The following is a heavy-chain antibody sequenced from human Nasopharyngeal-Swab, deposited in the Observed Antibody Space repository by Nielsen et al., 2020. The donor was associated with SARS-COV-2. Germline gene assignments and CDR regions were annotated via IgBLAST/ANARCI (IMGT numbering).Heavy chain of an antibody. D-gene: IGHD3-16*02. J-gene: IGHJ4*02. V-gene: IGHV1-58*02. CDR1: GFTFTSSV. Sequence: SVKVSCKASGFTFTSSVMQWVRQARGQRLEWIGWIVVGSGNTNYAQKFQERVTITRDMSTSTAYMELSSLRSEDTAVYYCAAVLGSYGSIWGQGTLFTVSS. CDR3: AAVLGSYGSI. CDR2: IVVGSGNT.